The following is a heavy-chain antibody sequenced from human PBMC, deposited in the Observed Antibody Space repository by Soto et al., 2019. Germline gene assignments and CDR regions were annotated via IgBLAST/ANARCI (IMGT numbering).Heavy chain of an antibody. CDR3: APLSVSLSGPYGIHV. D-gene: IGHD2-15*01. Sequence: SETLSLTCSVSGYSVSSSGYYWAWIRQPPGKGLEWIGSMLYSGLTYYNPSLKSRVTLSVDTSKNQFSVRLNSVTASDTAVYYCAPLSVSLSGPYGIHVWGQGTTVTVSS. CDR1: GYSVSSSGYY. CDR2: MLYSGLT. V-gene: IGHV4-39*01. J-gene: IGHJ6*02.